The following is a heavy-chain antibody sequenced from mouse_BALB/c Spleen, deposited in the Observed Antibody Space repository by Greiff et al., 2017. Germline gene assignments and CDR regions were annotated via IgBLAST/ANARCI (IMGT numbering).Heavy chain of an antibody. J-gene: IGHJ4*01. CDR1: GYSITSGYY. V-gene: IGHV3-6*02. Sequence: EVKLMESGPGLVKPSQSLSLTCSVTGYSITSGYYWNWIRQFPGNKLEWMGYISYDGSNNYNPSLKNRISITRDTSKNQFFLKLNSVTTEDTATYYCAREVYYYGSFYAMDYWGQGTSVTVSS. CDR3: AREVYYYGSFYAMDY. CDR2: ISYDGSN. D-gene: IGHD1-1*01.